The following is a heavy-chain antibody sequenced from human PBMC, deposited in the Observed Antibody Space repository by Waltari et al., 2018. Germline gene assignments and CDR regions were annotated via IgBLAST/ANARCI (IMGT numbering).Heavy chain of an antibody. CDR3: ARGRLSSQLQARGRRGNWFDP. D-gene: IGHD3-16*02. J-gene: IGHJ5*02. V-gene: IGHV4-34*01. Sequence: QVQLHQWGAGLLKASETLSLTCAVYGGSFSGYYWNWIRKPPGKGLGWIGEINPSGSTIDNPSLKSRVTISVDMSKNQFSLSLTSVTAADTSAYYCARGRLSSQLQARGRRGNWFDPWGQGTLVTVSS. CDR2: INPSGST. CDR1: GGSFSGYY.